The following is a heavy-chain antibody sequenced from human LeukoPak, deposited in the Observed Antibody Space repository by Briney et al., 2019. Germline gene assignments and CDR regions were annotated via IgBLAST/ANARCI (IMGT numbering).Heavy chain of an antibody. D-gene: IGHD3-22*01. Sequence: PGGSLRLSCAASGFTFSSYAMSWVRQAPGKGLEWVSAISGSGGSTYYADSVKGRFTISRDNSKNTLYLQMNSLRAENTAVYYCARKKYYYESSDFGWFDLWGQGTLVAVSS. J-gene: IGHJ5*02. V-gene: IGHV3-23*01. CDR1: GFTFSSYA. CDR2: ISGSGGST. CDR3: ARKKYYYESSDFGWFDL.